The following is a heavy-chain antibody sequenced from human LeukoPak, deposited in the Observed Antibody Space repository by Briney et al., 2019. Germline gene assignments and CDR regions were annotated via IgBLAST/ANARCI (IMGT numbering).Heavy chain of an antibody. D-gene: IGHD2-2*01. CDR3: ARLLPAAGGFDY. CDR1: GYTFTDYY. CDR2: MNPNSGNT. V-gene: IGHV1-8*03. J-gene: IGHJ4*02. Sequence: GASVKVSCKASGYTFTDYYIHWVRQSPGQGLEWMGWMNPNSGNTGYAQKFQGRVTITRNTSISTAYMELSSLRSEDTAVYYCARLLPAAGGFDYWGQGTLVTVSS.